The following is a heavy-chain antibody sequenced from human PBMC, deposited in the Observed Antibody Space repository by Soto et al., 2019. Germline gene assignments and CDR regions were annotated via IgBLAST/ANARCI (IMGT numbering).Heavy chain of an antibody. J-gene: IGHJ4*02. CDR3: TTDLIDRRDGYSGGLDY. CDR2: IKSKTDGGTT. CDR1: GFTFSNAW. D-gene: IGHD5-18*01. Sequence: EQALRLSCAASGFTFSNAWMNGGRQAPGKRLEWVGRIKSKTDGGTTDYAAPVKGRFTISRDDSKNTLYLQMNSLKTEDTAVYYCTTDLIDRRDGYSGGLDYRAQGSPVLGSS. V-gene: IGHV3-15*07.